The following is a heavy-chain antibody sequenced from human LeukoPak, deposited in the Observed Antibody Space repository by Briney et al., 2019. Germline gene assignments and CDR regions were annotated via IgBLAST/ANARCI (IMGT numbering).Heavy chain of an antibody. D-gene: IGHD2-2*01. CDR1: GGSISSGSYY. Sequence: PSETLSLTCTVSGGSISSGSYYWGWIRQPPGKGLEWIGSIYYSGSTYYNPSLKSRVTISVDTSKNQFSLKLSSVTAADTAVYYCARPYCSSTSCYPGSNWFDPWGQGTLVTVSS. CDR3: ARPYCSSTSCYPGSNWFDP. J-gene: IGHJ5*02. V-gene: IGHV4-39*01. CDR2: IYYSGST.